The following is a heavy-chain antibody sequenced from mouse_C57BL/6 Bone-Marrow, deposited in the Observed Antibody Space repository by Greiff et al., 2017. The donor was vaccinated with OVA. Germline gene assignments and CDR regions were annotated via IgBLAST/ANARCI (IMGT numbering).Heavy chain of an antibody. CDR1: GFSLTSYG. J-gene: IGHJ3*01. V-gene: IGHV2-2*01. CDR2: IWSGGST. CDR3: ARNAY. Sequence: QVQLQQSGPGLVQPSQSLSITCTVSGFSLTSYGVHWVRQSPGKGLEWLGVIWSGGSTDYNAAFISRLSISKDNSKSQVFFKNNSRQADDTAIYYCARNAYWGQGTLVTVSA.